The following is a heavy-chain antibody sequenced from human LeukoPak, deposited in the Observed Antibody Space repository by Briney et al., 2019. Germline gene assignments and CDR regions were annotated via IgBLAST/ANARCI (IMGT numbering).Heavy chain of an antibody. CDR1: GFTFSRYS. CDR3: ARLESGHFYDSSGYYFYAFDI. J-gene: IGHJ3*02. CDR2: VSSSSSYI. D-gene: IGHD3-22*01. V-gene: IGHV3-21*01. Sequence: GGSLRLSCAASGFTFSRYSMNWVRQAPPKGLEWVSSVSSSSSYIYDADSVKGRFTISRDNAKNSLYLQMNSLRAEDTAVYYCARLESGHFYDSSGYYFYAFDIWGQGTMVTVSS.